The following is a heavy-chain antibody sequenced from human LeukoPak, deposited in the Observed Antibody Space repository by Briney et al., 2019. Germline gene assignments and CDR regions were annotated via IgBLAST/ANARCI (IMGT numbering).Heavy chain of an antibody. V-gene: IGHV1-18*01. D-gene: IGHD2-2*01. CDR3: ARRDCSSSSCHYYYYYTDV. Sequence: GASVKVSCKASGYTFTSFGISWVRQAPGQGLEWMGWISAYNGNTNYAQKVQGRVTMTTDTSTSTAYMELRSLTSDDTAVYYCARRDCSSSSCHYYYYYTDVWGQGTTVTVSS. CDR2: ISAYNGNT. CDR1: GYTFTSFG. J-gene: IGHJ6*02.